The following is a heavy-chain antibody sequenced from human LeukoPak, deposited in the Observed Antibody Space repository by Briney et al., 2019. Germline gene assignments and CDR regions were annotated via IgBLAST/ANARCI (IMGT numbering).Heavy chain of an antibody. V-gene: IGHV3-21*01. Sequence: GGSLRLSCAASGFTFSSYSMNWVRQAPGKGLEWVSSISSSSSYIYYADSVKGRFTISRDNAKNSLYLQMNSLRAEDTAVYYCAYGKGAELGNFDYWGQGTLVTVSS. CDR1: GFTFSSYS. CDR2: ISSSSSYI. CDR3: AYGKGAELGNFDY. J-gene: IGHJ4*02. D-gene: IGHD7-27*01.